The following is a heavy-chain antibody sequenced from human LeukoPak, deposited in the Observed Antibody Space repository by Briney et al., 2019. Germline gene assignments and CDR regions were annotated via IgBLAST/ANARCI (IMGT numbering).Heavy chain of an antibody. D-gene: IGHD5-12*01. CDR3: ARCSGYDEPFEY. J-gene: IGHJ4*02. CDR1: GYTFTGYY. Sequence: GASVKVSCKASGYTFTGYYMHWVRQAPGQGLEWMGWINPNSGGTSYAQKFQGRVTMTRDTSVTTAYMELSRLRSDDTAVYYCARCSGYDEPFEYWGQGTLVTVSS. CDR2: INPNSGGT. V-gene: IGHV1-2*02.